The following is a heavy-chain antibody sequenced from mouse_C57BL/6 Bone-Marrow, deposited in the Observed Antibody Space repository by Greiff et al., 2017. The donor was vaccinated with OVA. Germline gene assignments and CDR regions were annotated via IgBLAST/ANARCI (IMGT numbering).Heavy chain of an antibody. CDR2: ISSGGSYT. V-gene: IGHV5-6*01. Sequence: EVQVVESGGDLVKPGGSLKLSCAASGFTFSSYGMSWVRQTPDKRLEWVATISSGGSYTYYPDSVKGRFTISRDNAKNTLYLQMSSLKSEDTAMYYCARHTNWVFSDYWGQGTTLTVSS. J-gene: IGHJ2*01. D-gene: IGHD4-1*01. CDR1: GFTFSSYG. CDR3: ARHTNWVFSDY.